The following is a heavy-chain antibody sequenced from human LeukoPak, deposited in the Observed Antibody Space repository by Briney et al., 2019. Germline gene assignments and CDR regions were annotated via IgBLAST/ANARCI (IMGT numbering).Heavy chain of an antibody. J-gene: IGHJ4*02. CDR1: GFTFSSYG. CDR2: MSFDGSHT. Sequence: GSLRLSCAASGFTFSSYGMHWVRQAPGKGLEWVAVMSFDGSHTYYADSEKGRFTISRDNSKNTLYLQMNSLRAEDTAVYYCARSISNYWGQGTLVTVSS. V-gene: IGHV3-30*03. CDR3: ARSISNY. D-gene: IGHD2-21*01.